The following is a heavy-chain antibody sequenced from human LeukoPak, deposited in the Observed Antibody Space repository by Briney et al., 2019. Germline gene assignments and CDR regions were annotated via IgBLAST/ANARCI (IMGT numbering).Heavy chain of an antibody. Sequence: GGSLRLSCAASRFTFDDYAMHWVRQAPGKGLEWVSGISWNSGNIGYADSVKGRFTISRDNSKNTLYLQMNSLRAEDTAVYYCAKEDVGYRTGYYFDYWGQGTLVTVSS. V-gene: IGHV3-9*01. CDR2: ISWNSGNI. D-gene: IGHD5-12*01. CDR3: AKEDVGYRTGYYFDY. J-gene: IGHJ4*02. CDR1: RFTFDDYA.